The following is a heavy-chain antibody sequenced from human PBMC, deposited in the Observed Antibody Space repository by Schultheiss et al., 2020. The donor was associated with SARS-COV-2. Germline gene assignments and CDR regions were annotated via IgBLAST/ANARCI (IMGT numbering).Heavy chain of an antibody. Sequence: GGSLRLSCSASGFTFSSYAMHWVRQAPGKGLEWVSYISSSGSTIYYADSVKGRFTISRDNAKNSLYLQMNSLRAEDTAVYYCARGKYSSGWDYYYGMDVWGQGTTVTVSS. CDR2: ISSSGSTI. CDR3: ARGKYSSGWDYYYGMDV. D-gene: IGHD6-19*01. J-gene: IGHJ6*02. CDR1: GFTFSSYA. V-gene: IGHV3-48*03.